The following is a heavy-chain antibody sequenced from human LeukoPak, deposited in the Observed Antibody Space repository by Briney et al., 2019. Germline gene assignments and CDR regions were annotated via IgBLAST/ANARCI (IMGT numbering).Heavy chain of an antibody. CDR2: IYYSGST. Sequence: PSETLSLTCTVSGGSISSYYWSWIWQPPGKGLEWIGYIYYSGSTNYNPSLKSRVTMSVDTSKNQFSLKLSSVTAADTAVYYCARGAAGTDDYWGQGTLVTVSS. CDR1: GGSISSYY. V-gene: IGHV4-59*12. J-gene: IGHJ4*02. D-gene: IGHD6-13*01. CDR3: ARGAAGTDDY.